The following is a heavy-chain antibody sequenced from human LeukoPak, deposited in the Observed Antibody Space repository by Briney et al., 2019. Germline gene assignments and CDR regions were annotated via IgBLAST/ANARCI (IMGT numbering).Heavy chain of an antibody. CDR2: ISGSGGTT. D-gene: IGHD3-22*01. J-gene: IGHJ4*02. V-gene: IGHV3-23*01. CDR1: GFTFSSYG. CDR3: ARAAYDSSGYLTL. Sequence: PGGSLRLSCAASGFTFSSYGMSWVRQAPGKGLEWVSPISGSGGTTYYADSVKGRFTISRDNSKNTLYLQMNSLRAEDTAVYYCARAAYDSSGYLTLWGQGTLVAVSS.